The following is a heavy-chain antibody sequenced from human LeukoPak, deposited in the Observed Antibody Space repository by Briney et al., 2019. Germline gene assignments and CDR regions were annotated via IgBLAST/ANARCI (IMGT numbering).Heavy chain of an antibody. CDR3: AREGMGDIVVVPAAIWGPPNYYYGMDV. CDR1: GFTFSSYG. J-gene: IGHJ6*04. CDR2: ISYDGSNK. D-gene: IGHD2-2*01. V-gene: IGHV3-30*03. Sequence: PGGSLRLSCAASGFTFSSYGMHWVRQAPGKGLEWVAVISYDGSNKYYADSVKGRFTISRDNSKNTLYLQMNSLRAEDTAVYYCAREGMGDIVVVPAAIWGPPNYYYGMDVWGKGTTVTVSS.